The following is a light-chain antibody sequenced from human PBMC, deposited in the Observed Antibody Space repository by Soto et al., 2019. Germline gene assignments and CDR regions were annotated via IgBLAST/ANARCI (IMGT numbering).Light chain of an antibody. CDR3: QQYGSSRT. CDR2: GAS. V-gene: IGKV3-20*01. Sequence: EIVLTQSPGTLSLSPGERATLSCRASQSVSSSYLARDQQKPGQAPSLLIYGASSRAIGIPDRFSGSGSGTDFTLSITRLEPGDFAVYYCQQYGSSRTFGQGTKVEIK. J-gene: IGKJ1*01. CDR1: QSVSSSY.